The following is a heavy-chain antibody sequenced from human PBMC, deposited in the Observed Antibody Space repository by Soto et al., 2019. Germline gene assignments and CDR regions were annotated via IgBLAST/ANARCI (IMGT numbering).Heavy chain of an antibody. CDR3: AKGVGQNWYFDY. V-gene: IGHV3-23*01. J-gene: IGHJ4*02. CDR2: ISGSGGTA. Sequence: EVQLLESGGGSVQPGGSLRLSCAASGFTFSSYAMHWVRRPPGKGLEWVASISGSGGTASYADSVKGRCSISRDSLVNTLYLQMNSLRAEDTAVYYCAKGVGQNWYFDYWGQGTLVTVSP. D-gene: IGHD1-1*01. CDR1: GFTFSSYA.